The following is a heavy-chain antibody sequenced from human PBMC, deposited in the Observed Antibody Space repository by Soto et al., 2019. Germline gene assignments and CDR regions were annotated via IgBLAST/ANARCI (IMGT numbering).Heavy chain of an antibody. CDR3: ATSKPTVEMATILYFDY. V-gene: IGHV1-69*13. CDR2: IIPIFGTA. J-gene: IGHJ4*02. Sequence: GASVKVSCKASGGTFSSYAISWVRQAPGQGLEWMGGIIPIFGTANYAQKFQGRVTITADESTSTAYMELSSLRSEDTAVYYCATSKPTVEMATILYFDYWGQGTLVTVSS. D-gene: IGHD5-12*01. CDR1: GGTFSSYA.